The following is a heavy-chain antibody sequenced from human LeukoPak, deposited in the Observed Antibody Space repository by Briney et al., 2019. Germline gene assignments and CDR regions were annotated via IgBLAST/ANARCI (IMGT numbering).Heavy chain of an antibody. CDR3: ARRYTRAYYYMDV. J-gene: IGHJ6*03. V-gene: IGHV1-2*02. CDR2: INPNSGGT. D-gene: IGHD1-1*01. CDR1: GYTFTGYY. Sequence: GASVKVSCKASGYTFTGYYMHWVRQAPGQGLEWMGWINPNSGGTNYAQKFQGRVTMTRDTSISTAYMELSRLRSDDTAVYYCARRYTRAYYYMDVWGKGTTVTASS.